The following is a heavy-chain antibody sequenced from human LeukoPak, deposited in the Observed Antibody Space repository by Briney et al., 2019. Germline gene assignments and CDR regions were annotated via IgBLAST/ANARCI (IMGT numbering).Heavy chain of an antibody. D-gene: IGHD6-19*01. V-gene: IGHV3-21*01. CDR2: ISSSSSHI. Sequence: GGSLRLSCAASGFTFSCYSMNWVRQAPGKGLEWVSSISSSSSHIYYADSVKGRFTISRDNAKNSLYLQMNSLRAEDTAVYYCARDRISQWLTPLGYWGQGTLVTVSS. J-gene: IGHJ4*02. CDR3: ARDRISQWLTPLGY. CDR1: GFTFSCYS.